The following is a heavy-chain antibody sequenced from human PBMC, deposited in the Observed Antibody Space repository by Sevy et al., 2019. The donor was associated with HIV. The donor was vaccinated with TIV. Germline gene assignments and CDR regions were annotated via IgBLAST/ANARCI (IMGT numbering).Heavy chain of an antibody. D-gene: IGHD3-16*01. J-gene: IGHJ4*02. CDR2: ISSDGRTT. CDR3: VLLGGAATFDY. CDR1: GFTFSNFW. Sequence: GGSLRLSCAASGFTFSNFWMHWVRQAPGKGLVWLSYISSDGRTTTYADSVKGRFTVSRDNAKNTLYLQMNSLRTEDTAVYYCVLLGGAATFDYWGQGTLVTVSS. V-gene: IGHV3-74*01.